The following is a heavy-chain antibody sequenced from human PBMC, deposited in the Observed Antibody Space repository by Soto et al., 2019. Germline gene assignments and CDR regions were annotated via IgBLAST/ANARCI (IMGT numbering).Heavy chain of an antibody. CDR2: IYYSGST. J-gene: IGHJ6*02. V-gene: IGHV4-31*03. CDR3: ARSDCSGGSCYSFYYYGMDV. D-gene: IGHD2-15*01. Sequence: QVQLQESGPGLVKPSQTLSLTCTVSGGSISSGGYYWSWIRQHPGKGLERIGYIYYSGSTYYNRSLKSRVTISVDTSKNQFSLKLSSVTAADTAVYYCARSDCSGGSCYSFYYYGMDVWGQGTTVTVSS. CDR1: GGSISSGGYY.